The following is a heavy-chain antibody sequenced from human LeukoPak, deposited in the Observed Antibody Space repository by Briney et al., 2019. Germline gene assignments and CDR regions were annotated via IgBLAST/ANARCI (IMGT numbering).Heavy chain of an antibody. CDR3: ARAGGSYYGHYYYYYMDV. Sequence: GGSLRLSCAASGFTFSSYWMSWVRQAPGRGLEWVANIKQDGSEKYYVDSVKGRFTISRDNAKNSLYLQMNSLRAEDTAVYYCARAGGSYYGHYYYYYMDVWGKGTTVTISS. D-gene: IGHD1-26*01. CDR2: IKQDGSEK. V-gene: IGHV3-7*01. J-gene: IGHJ6*03. CDR1: GFTFSSYW.